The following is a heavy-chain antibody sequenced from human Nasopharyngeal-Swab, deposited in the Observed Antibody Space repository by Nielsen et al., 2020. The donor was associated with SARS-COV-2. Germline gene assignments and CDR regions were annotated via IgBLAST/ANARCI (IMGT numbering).Heavy chain of an antibody. CDR2: IYYSGST. V-gene: IGHV4-31*02. J-gene: IGHJ3*02. D-gene: IGHD6-13*01. Sequence: RQAPGKGLEWIGYIYYSGSTYYNPSLKSRLTISVDTSKNQSSLKLSSVTAADTAVYYCARAARYSSTWSLPYDAFDIWGQGTMVTVSS. CDR3: ARAARYSSTWSLPYDAFDI.